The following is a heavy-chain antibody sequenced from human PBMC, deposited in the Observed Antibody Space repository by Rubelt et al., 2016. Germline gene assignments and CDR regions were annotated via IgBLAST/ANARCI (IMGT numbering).Heavy chain of an antibody. CDR2: IIPILGIA. CDR3: ARDDRELPDMY. D-gene: IGHD1-7*01. CDR1: GGTFSSYA. Sequence: QVQLVQSGAEVKKPGSSVKVSCKASGGTFSSYAISWVRQAPGQGLEWMGRIIPILGIANYAQKFQGRVTVTGDKSTSTAYVELSSLRSEDTALYYCARDDRELPDMYWGQGTLVTVSS. V-gene: IGHV1-69*04. J-gene: IGHJ4*02.